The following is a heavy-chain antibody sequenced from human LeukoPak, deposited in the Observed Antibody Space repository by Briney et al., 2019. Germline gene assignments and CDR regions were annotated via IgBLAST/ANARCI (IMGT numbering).Heavy chain of an antibody. J-gene: IGHJ5*02. D-gene: IGHD3-3*01. CDR3: ARNLNYDFWSGYYKYYWFDP. V-gene: IGHV1-18*01. CDR1: GYTFTRYG. CDR2: ISAQNGNT. Sequence: GASVKVSCKASGYTFTRYGIRWGRQVPGEGVEGMGWISAQNGNTNYAQKVGGRVTMTRDTYTSTAYMEVRSLRGEDTAVYYCARNLNYDFWSGYYKYYWFDPWGQGTLVTVSS.